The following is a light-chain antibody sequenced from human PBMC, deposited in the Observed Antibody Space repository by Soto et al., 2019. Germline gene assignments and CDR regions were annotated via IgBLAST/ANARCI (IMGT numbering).Light chain of an antibody. V-gene: IGLV1-47*01. CDR1: NSNIGSYY. J-gene: IGLJ2*01. CDR3: AAWDDSLSGHVV. CDR2: RNN. Sequence: QPVLTQPPSASGTPGQRVTISCSGSNSNIGSYYVYWYQHLPGTAPKLLIYRNNQRPSGVPDRFSGSKSGTSASLASSGRRSEDEADYYGAAWDDSLSGHVVFGGGTKLTVL.